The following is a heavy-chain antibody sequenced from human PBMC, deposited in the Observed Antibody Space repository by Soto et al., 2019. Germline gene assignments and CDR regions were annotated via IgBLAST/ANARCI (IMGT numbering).Heavy chain of an antibody. V-gene: IGHV1-69*02. CDR1: GGTFRNYP. Sequence: QVQLVQSGTEVKKPGSSVKVSCKASGGTFRNYPINWVRQAPGQGLEWMGSIFPLTDIPDYAQNFQARLTISADKSTSTAYIELSSLTSDDPAMYFCARGPLVVLNYFESWGQGPLVTVSS. D-gene: IGHD2-15*01. J-gene: IGHJ4*02. CDR2: IFPLTDIP. CDR3: ARGPLVVLNYFES.